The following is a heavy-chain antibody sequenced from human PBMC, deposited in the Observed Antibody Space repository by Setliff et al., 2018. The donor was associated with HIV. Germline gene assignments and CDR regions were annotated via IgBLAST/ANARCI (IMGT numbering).Heavy chain of an antibody. J-gene: IGHJ4*02. V-gene: IGHV3-15*01. CDR3: VTGVGTSSVDY. D-gene: IGHD3-22*01. CDR1: GFTFNNAW. CDR2: IKSKTDGGTT. Sequence: PGGSLRLSCAASGFTFNNAWMTWVRQAPGKGLEWIGRIKSKTDGGTTDYAAPVKGRFIISGDDSKNTLYLQMNSLRSEDTAVYYCVTGVGTSSVDYWGQGTMVTVSS.